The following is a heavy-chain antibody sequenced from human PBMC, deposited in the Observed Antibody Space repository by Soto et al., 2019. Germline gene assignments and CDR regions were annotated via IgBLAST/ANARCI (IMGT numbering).Heavy chain of an antibody. CDR3: ARGGRDGFDI. V-gene: IGHV4-4*07. J-gene: IGHJ3*02. CDR2: VYISGIT. CDR1: GGSISTYY. Sequence: QVQLQESGPGLVKPSETMSLTCTVSGGSISTYYWNWIRQSAGKGLEWIGRVYISGITNYHPSLKLRVAMSVDTSNNQFSLQVPSVTAADTAVYYRARGGRDGFDIWGQGTMVTVSS.